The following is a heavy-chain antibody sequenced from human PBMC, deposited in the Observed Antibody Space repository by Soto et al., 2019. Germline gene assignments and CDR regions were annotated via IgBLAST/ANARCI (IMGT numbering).Heavy chain of an antibody. CDR1: GFTFGSYG. CDR2: ISYDGSNK. D-gene: IGHD6-13*01. Sequence: GGSLRLSXAASGFTFGSYGMHWVRQAPGKGLEWVAVISYDGSNKYYADSVKGRFTISRDNSKNTLYLQMNSLRAEDTAVYYCAKDQIPGIAAAGTFDYWGQGTLVTVSS. J-gene: IGHJ4*02. CDR3: AKDQIPGIAAAGTFDY. V-gene: IGHV3-30*18.